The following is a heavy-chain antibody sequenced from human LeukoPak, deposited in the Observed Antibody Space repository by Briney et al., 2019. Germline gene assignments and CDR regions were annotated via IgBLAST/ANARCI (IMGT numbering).Heavy chain of an antibody. CDR2: IYYSGST. CDR3: ARDVDV. CDR1: GGSISSYY. V-gene: IGHV4-59*01. Sequence: SETLSLTCTVSGGSISSYYWSWIRQPPGKGLEWIGYIYYSGSTNYNPSLKSRVTISVDTSKNQFSLKLSSLTAADAAVYYCARDVDVWGKGTTVTVSS. J-gene: IGHJ6*04.